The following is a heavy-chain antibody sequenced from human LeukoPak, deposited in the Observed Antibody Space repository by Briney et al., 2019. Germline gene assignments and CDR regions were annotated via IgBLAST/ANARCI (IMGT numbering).Heavy chain of an antibody. J-gene: IGHJ4*02. Sequence: GRSLRLSCAASGFTFSSYAMHWVRQAPGKGLEWVAVISYDGSNKYYADSVKGRFTISRDNSKNTLYLQMNSLRAEDTAVYYCVSFYCSSTSCHNPHFDYWGQGTLVTVSS. D-gene: IGHD2-2*02. V-gene: IGHV3-30*04. CDR1: GFTFSSYA. CDR3: VSFYCSSTSCHNPHFDY. CDR2: ISYDGSNK.